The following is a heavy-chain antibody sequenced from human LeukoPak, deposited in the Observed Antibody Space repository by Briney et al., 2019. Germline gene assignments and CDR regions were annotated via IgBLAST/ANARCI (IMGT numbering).Heavy chain of an antibody. CDR2: INPGGSGI. D-gene: IGHD1-14*01. J-gene: IGHJ4*02. Sequence: GGSLRLSCAASGFTFSSYWMHWVRQVPGKGLVWVARINPGGSGITYADSVKGRFTISRDNAKNTLYLQMDSLRAEDTGVYYCARSNQADDYWGQGTLVTASS. V-gene: IGHV3-74*01. CDR1: GFTFSSYW. CDR3: ARSNQADDY.